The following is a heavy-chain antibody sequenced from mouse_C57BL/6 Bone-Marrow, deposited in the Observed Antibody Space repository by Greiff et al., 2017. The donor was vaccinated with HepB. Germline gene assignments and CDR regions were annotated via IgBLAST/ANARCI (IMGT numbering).Heavy chain of an antibody. J-gene: IGHJ4*01. CDR1: GYTFTSYG. Sequence: VQLKESGAELARPGASVKLSCKASGYTFTSYGISWVKQRTGQGLEWIGEIYPRSGNTYYNEKFKGKATLTADKSSSTAYMELRSLTSEDSAVYFCARDRKLRYAMDYWGQGTSVTVSS. D-gene: IGHD4-1*01. CDR2: IYPRSGNT. V-gene: IGHV1-81*01. CDR3: ARDRKLRYAMDY.